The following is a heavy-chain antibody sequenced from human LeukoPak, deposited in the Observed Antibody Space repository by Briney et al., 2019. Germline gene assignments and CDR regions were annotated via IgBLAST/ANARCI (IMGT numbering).Heavy chain of an antibody. Sequence: GGSLTLSCAASGFTFSTYSMNWVRQAPGKGLEWVSYISSSSTTIYYADSVKGRFTIFRDTAKNSLYLQMNSLRAEDTAVYFCASLYGSGPKWFDPWGQGTMVTVSS. V-gene: IGHV3-48*01. CDR3: ASLYGSGPKWFDP. J-gene: IGHJ5*02. CDR2: ISSSSTTI. CDR1: GFTFSTYS. D-gene: IGHD3-10*01.